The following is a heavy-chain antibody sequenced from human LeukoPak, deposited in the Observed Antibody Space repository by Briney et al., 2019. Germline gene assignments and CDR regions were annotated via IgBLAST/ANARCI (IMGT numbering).Heavy chain of an antibody. CDR3: ARRIVGPSSGGDY. D-gene: IGHD1-26*01. V-gene: IGHV3-30*04. Sequence: GRSLRLSCAASGFTFSSYAMHWVRQAPGKGLEWVAVISYDGSNKYYADSVKGRFTISRDNAKNSLYLQMNSLRVEDTAVYYCARRIVGPSSGGDYWGQGTPVTVSS. CDR2: ISYDGSNK. J-gene: IGHJ4*02. CDR1: GFTFSSYA.